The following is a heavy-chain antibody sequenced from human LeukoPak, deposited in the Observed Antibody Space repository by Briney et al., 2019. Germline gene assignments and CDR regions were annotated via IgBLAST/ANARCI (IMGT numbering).Heavy chain of an antibody. CDR2: ISSSSTYI. J-gene: IGHJ4*02. D-gene: IGHD6-13*01. CDR3: ARSYSSSWFFFDY. CDR1: GFTVSSNY. Sequence: GGSLRLSCAASGFTVSSNYMSWVRQAPGKGLEWVSSISSSSTYIYYADSVKGRFTISRDNAKNSLYLQMSSLRAEDTAVYYCARSYSSSWFFFDYWGQGTLVTVSS. V-gene: IGHV3-21*01.